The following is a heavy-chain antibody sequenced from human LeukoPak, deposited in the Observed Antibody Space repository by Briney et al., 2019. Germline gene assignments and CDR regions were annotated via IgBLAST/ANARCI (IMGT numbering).Heavy chain of an antibody. V-gene: IGHV4-59*01. CDR2: IYYSGST. J-gene: IGHJ4*02. CDR3: ARGSISRTYTYGFPY. CDR1: GGSISDYY. D-gene: IGHD5-18*01. Sequence: SETLSLTCSVSGGSISDYYWSWIRQPPGKGLEWLGYIYYSGSTKYNPSLKSRITISVDTSKNQFSLKLTSVTAADTALYYCARGSISRTYTYGFPYWGQGTLVTVSS.